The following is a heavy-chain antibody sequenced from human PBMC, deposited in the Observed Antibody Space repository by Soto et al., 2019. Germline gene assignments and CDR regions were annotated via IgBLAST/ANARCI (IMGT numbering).Heavy chain of an antibody. J-gene: IGHJ4*02. Sequence: IGWVRQKPGKGLEWLGNAYPSDSDGRYSPAFEGQVTISADHSINTANLQLLNLKASDTAIYYCTQLATSPCDSWGKGTRVTVS. V-gene: IGHV5-51*01. CDR2: AYPSDSDG. CDR3: TQLATSPCDS. D-gene: IGHD4-4*01.